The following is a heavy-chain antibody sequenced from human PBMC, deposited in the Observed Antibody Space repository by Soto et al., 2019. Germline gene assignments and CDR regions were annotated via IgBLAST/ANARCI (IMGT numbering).Heavy chain of an antibody. V-gene: IGHV4-59*01. CDR3: ARTMLAYQLGFAP. Sequence: SETLSLTCTVSGGSITSYYWNWIRQPPGKGLEWIGYIYYSGNTNYNPSLKSRVTISVDTSKNQFSLKLRSVTTADTAVYYCARTMLAYQLGFAPWGQGTLVTVSS. D-gene: IGHD1-1*01. CDR2: IYYSGNT. J-gene: IGHJ5*02. CDR1: GGSITSYY.